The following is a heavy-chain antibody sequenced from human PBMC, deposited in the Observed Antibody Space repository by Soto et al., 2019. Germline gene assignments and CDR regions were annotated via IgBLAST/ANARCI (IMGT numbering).Heavy chain of an antibody. CDR1: GGSISSSSYY. V-gene: IGHV4-39*01. J-gene: IGHJ6*02. CDR2: MHYSGHT. CDR3: ARRASRMDV. Sequence: PSETLSLTCTVSGGSISSSSYYWAWIRQPPGKGLEWIGSMHYSGHTDYNPSLKSRLTISVDTSKNQFSLKLSSVTAADTAVYYCARRASRMDVWGQGTTVTVSS.